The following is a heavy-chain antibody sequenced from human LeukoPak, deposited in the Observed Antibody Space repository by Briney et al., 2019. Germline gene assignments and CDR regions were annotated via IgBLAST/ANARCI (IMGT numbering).Heavy chain of an antibody. D-gene: IGHD1-26*01. CDR2: ISGSGGST. V-gene: IGHV3-23*01. CDR3: AKDIESGSYYRGFDY. Sequence: PGGSLRLSCAASGFSFSSYAMSWVRQAPGKGLEWVSGISGSGGSTYYADSVKGRFTISRDNSKNTLYLQMNSLRAEDTAVYYCAKDIESGSYYRGFDYWGQGTLVTVSS. CDR1: GFSFSSYA. J-gene: IGHJ4*02.